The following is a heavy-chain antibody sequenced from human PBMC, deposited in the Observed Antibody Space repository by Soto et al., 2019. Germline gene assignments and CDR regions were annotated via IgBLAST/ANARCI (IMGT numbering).Heavy chain of an antibody. Sequence: LETLSLTCTVSGVSISDYYWSWTRQPPGKGLEWIGYIYYSGSTNYNPSLKSRVTISVDRSKNQFSLKLSSVTAADTAVYYCAREIVVSNWSDPWGQGTLVTVSS. CDR3: AREIVVSNWSDP. J-gene: IGHJ5*02. D-gene: IGHD3-22*01. V-gene: IGHV4-59*12. CDR2: IYYSGST. CDR1: GVSISDYY.